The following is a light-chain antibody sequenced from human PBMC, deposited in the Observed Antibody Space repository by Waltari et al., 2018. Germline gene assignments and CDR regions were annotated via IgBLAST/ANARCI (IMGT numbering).Light chain of an antibody. V-gene: IGLV3-21*01. CDR3: QVWDTSRDNVV. CDR2: YDT. CDR1: NIGTKT. J-gene: IGLJ2*01. Sequence: SYVLTQSPSVSVAPGKTAKISCGGSNIGTKTVHWYQQRPGQAPVLVIYYDTDRPSGIPDRFSGSNSGNTATLTISGVEVGDEADYYCQVWDTSRDNVVFGGGTKLTVL.